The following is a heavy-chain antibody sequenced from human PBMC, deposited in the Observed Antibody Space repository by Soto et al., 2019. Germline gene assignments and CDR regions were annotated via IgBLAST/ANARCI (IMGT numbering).Heavy chain of an antibody. CDR2: TYYRSKWYN. CDR1: GDXVSSNSGA. V-gene: IGHV6-1*01. D-gene: IGHD6-13*01. CDR3: AREREQQLVRYYYYGMDV. J-gene: IGHJ6*02. Sequence: PXQXLSLTCASSGDXVSSNSGAWNWIRQSPSRGLEWLGRTYYRSKWYNDYAVSVKSRITINPNTSKNQFSLQLNYVTTEDTAVYYCAREREQQLVRYYYYGMDVCGQGTTATV.